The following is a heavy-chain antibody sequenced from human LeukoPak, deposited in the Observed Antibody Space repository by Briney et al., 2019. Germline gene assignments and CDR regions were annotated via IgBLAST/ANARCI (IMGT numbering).Heavy chain of an antibody. J-gene: IGHJ5*02. V-gene: IGHV1-2*02. D-gene: IGHD6-6*01. CDR3: AREAARRGSWFDP. CDR2: MNPNSGGT. Sequence: ASVKVSCKASEYTFTSYDINWVRQATGQGLEWMGWMNPNSGGTNYAQKFQGRVTMTRDTSISTAYMELSRLRSDDTAVYYCAREAARRGSWFDPWGQGTLVTVSS. CDR1: EYTFTSYD.